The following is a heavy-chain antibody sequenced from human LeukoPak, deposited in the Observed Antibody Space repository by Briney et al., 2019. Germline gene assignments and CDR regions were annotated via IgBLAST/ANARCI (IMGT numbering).Heavy chain of an antibody. D-gene: IGHD6-13*01. CDR1: GFTFSSYA. Sequence: PGRSLRLSCAASGFTFSSYAMHWVRQAPGKGLEWVAVISYDGSNKYYADSVKGRFTISRDNSKNTLYLQMNCLRAEDTAVYYCASYSSSWSFDYWGQGTLVTVSS. J-gene: IGHJ4*02. V-gene: IGHV3-30-3*01. CDR3: ASYSSSWSFDY. CDR2: ISYDGSNK.